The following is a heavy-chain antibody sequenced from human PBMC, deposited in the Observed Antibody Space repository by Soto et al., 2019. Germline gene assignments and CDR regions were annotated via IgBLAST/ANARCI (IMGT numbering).Heavy chain of an antibody. D-gene: IGHD6-19*01. Sequence: QVQLVQSGAEEKKPGASVKVSCKASGYTFTSYAMHWVRQAPGQRLGWMGWINAGNGNTKYTQKFQGRVTITRDTTATTAYMGLGSLRSEDTAVYYCARASGCYVSDYWGKGTLVTVSS. V-gene: IGHV1-3*05. CDR1: GYTFTSYA. CDR3: ARASGCYVSDY. CDR2: INAGNGNT. J-gene: IGHJ4*02.